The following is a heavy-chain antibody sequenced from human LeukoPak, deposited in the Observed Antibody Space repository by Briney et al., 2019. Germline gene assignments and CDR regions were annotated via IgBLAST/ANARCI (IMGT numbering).Heavy chain of an antibody. CDR2: ITSSSSAM. J-gene: IGHJ4*02. Sequence: GGSLRLSCAASGFTFSSYSMNWVRQAPGKGLEWVSHITSSSSAMYYADSVKGRFSISRDNAKSSLFLQMNSLRADDTAVYYCARDYGGSSPFDYWGQGTLVTVSS. D-gene: IGHD4-23*01. CDR3: ARDYGGSSPFDY. V-gene: IGHV3-48*01. CDR1: GFTFSSYS.